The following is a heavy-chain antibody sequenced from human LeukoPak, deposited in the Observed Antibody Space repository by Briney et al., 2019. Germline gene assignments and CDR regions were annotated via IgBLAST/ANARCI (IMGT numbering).Heavy chain of an antibody. J-gene: IGHJ4*02. D-gene: IGHD4/OR15-4a*01. Sequence: PGGSLRLSCAASGLTVSSNSMSWVRQAPGKGLEWVSFIYSGGSTYYADSVKGRFTIPRDNSKNTLYLQMNSLRADDTAVYYCARRAGAYSHPYDYWGQGTLVTVSS. CDR3: ARRAGAYSHPYDY. CDR1: GLTVSSNS. CDR2: IYSGGST. V-gene: IGHV3-53*01.